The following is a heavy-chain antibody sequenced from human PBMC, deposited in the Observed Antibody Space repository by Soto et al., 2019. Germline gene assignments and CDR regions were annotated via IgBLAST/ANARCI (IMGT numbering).Heavy chain of an antibody. CDR2: IYYSGST. CDR1: GCSISSYY. V-gene: IGHV4-59*08. Sequence: SETLSLTCTVSGCSISSYYWSWIRQPPGKGLEWIGYIYYSGSTNYNPSLKSRVTISVDTSKNQFSLKLSSVTAADTAVYYCARHGDYDFWSGYGNWFDPWGQGTLVTVS. D-gene: IGHD3-3*01. J-gene: IGHJ5*02. CDR3: ARHGDYDFWSGYGNWFDP.